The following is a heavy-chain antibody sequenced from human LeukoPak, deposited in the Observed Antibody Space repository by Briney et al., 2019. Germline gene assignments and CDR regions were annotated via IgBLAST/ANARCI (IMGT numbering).Heavy chain of an antibody. Sequence: PSETLSLTCTVSGGSISSYYWCWIRAPPVPGLELIGYIYYGGSTDYNPSLKSRVTISKDTSKTQFSLRLSSVTAADTAVYYCARARLDSSGRFDYWGQGTLVTVSS. CDR1: GGSISSYY. CDR3: ARARLDSSGRFDY. D-gene: IGHD3-22*01. J-gene: IGHJ4*02. CDR2: IYYGGST. V-gene: IGHV4-59*01.